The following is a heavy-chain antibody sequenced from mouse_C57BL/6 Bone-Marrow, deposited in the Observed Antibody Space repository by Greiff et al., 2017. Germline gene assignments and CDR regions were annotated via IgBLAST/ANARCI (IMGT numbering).Heavy chain of an antibody. CDR2: IILKSDNYAT. V-gene: IGHV6-3*01. J-gene: IGHJ3*01. Sequence: EVKLEESGGGLVQPGGSMKLSCVASGFTFSNYWMNWVRQSPEKGLEWVAQIILKSDNYATHYAESVKGRCTISRDDSKSSVYLQMNNLRAEDTGIYYCTAGVWLLAYWGQGTLVTVSA. CDR3: TAGVWLLAY. D-gene: IGHD2-2*01. CDR1: GFTFSNYW.